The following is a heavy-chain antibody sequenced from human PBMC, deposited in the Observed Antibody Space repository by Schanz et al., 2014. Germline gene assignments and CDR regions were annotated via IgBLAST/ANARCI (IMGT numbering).Heavy chain of an antibody. J-gene: IGHJ6*02. V-gene: IGHV1-24*01. D-gene: IGHD6-13*01. CDR2: FDPEDVET. CDR1: GYTLTDLS. Sequence: QVQLVQSGAEVKKPGASVKVSCKVSGYTLTDLSMHWVRQAPGKGLEWIGGFDPEDVETIYPQKFQVRVTMTEDTSSDTAYMELSSLRSEDTAVYYCATDHIAAAGSQYFYYYGMGVWGQGTTVTVSS. CDR3: ATDHIAAAGSQYFYYYGMGV.